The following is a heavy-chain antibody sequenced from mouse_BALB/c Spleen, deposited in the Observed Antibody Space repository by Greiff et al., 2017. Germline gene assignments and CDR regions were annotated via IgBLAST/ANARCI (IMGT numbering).Heavy chain of an antibody. Sequence: EVKLMESGGGLVQPGGSRKLSCAASGFTFSSFGMHWVRQAPEKGLEWVAYISSGSSTIYYADTVKGRFTISRDNPKNTLFLQMTSLRSEDTAMYYCARSTTAWGYAMDYWGQGTSVTVSS. J-gene: IGHJ4*01. CDR1: GFTFSSFG. CDR2: ISSGSSTI. D-gene: IGHD1-2*01. V-gene: IGHV5-17*02. CDR3: ARSTTAWGYAMDY.